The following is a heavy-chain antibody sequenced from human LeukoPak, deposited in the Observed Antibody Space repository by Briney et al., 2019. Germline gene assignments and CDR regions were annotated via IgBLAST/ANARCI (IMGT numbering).Heavy chain of an antibody. CDR3: ATSYDSSGCD. D-gene: IGHD3-22*01. J-gene: IGHJ4*02. V-gene: IGHV3-7*01. CDR2: IKQDGSIQ. CDR1: GFTFSSFW. Sequence: GGSLRLSCAASGFTFSSFWMAWVRQAPGKGLEWVANIKQDGSIQYYGDSVKGRFTISRDNAKNSLYLQMNSLRAEDTALYYCATSYDSSGCDCGQGTLVTVS.